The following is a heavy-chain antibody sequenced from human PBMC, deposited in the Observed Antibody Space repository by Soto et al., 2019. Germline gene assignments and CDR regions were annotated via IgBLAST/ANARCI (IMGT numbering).Heavy chain of an antibody. CDR1: GYTFTGYY. D-gene: IGHD1-26*01. V-gene: IGHV1-2*02. CDR3: AGGVLSGSYYNWFDP. Sequence: GASVKVSCKASGYTFTGYYMHWVRQAPGQGLEWMGWINPNSGGTDYAQKFQGRVTMTRDTSISTAYMELSRLRSDDTAVYYCAGGVLSGSYYNWFDPWGQGTPGTVST. CDR2: INPNSGGT. J-gene: IGHJ5*01.